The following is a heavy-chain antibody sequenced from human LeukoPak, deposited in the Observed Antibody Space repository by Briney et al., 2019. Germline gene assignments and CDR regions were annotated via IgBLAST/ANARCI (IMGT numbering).Heavy chain of an antibody. Sequence: GGSLRLSCAASGFTFSSYDMHWVRQATGKGLEWVSAIGTAGDTYYPGSVKGRFTISRENAKNSLYLQMNSLRAGDTAVYYCARDGQALWFGDLYDAFDIWGQGTMVTVSS. CDR1: GFTFSSYD. D-gene: IGHD3-10*01. V-gene: IGHV3-13*01. CDR2: IGTAGDT. J-gene: IGHJ3*02. CDR3: ARDGQALWFGDLYDAFDI.